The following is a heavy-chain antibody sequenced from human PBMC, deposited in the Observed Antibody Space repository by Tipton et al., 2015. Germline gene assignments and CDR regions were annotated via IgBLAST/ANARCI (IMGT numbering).Heavy chain of an antibody. V-gene: IGHV3-74*01. D-gene: IGHD3-10*01. CDR2: INSDGRTI. Sequence: SLRLSCAASGFTFSIFWMHWVRQAPGKGLVWVSRINSDGRTIDYADSVKGRCTISRDNAKNTLYLQMNSLGGEDTAVYYCARAGSFRFDYWGRGTRVTVSP. CDR3: ARAGSFRFDY. J-gene: IGHJ4*02. CDR1: GFTFSIFW.